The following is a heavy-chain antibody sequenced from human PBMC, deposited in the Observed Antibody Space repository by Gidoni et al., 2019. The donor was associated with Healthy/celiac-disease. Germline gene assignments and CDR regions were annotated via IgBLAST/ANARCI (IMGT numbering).Heavy chain of an antibody. CDR3: ARIPGGCSGGSCYPDPINWFDP. CDR1: GGSISSGGYS. V-gene: IGHV4-31*03. CDR2: IYYSGST. Sequence: QVQLQESGPGLVKPSQTLSLTCTVSGGSISSGGYSWSWIRQHPGKGLEWIGYIYYSGSTYYNPSLKSRVTISVDTSKNQFSLKLSSVTAADTAVYYCARIPGGCSGGSCYPDPINWFDPWGQGTLVTVSS. D-gene: IGHD2-15*01. J-gene: IGHJ5*02.